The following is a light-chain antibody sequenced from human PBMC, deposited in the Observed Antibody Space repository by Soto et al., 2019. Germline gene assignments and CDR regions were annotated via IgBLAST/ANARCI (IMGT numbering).Light chain of an antibody. J-gene: IGKJ5*01. CDR1: QSVLYSSNNKNY. V-gene: IGKV4-1*01. CDR3: QQDYPAHLT. CDR2: WAS. Sequence: EMGMSLYPGALRVTMSERATINCKSSQSVLYSSNNKNYLAWYQQKPGQPPKLLIYWASTRESGVPDRFSGSGSGTDFTLTISILQAEDEAIYYRQQDYPAHLTFG.